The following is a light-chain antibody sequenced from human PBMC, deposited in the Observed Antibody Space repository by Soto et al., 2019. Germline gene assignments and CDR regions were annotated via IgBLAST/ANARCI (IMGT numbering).Light chain of an antibody. CDR1: QSISAR. CDR2: GGS. V-gene: IGKV3-15*01. Sequence: EIVMTQSPATLSVSPGERATLSCRASQSISARLGWYQQRPGQGPGLLLYGGSNRASGVPARFSGSGSGTEFTLTIRSLLSEDFAVYSCQQYNTWCSIIYGQRTRLEIK. CDR3: QQYNTWCSII. J-gene: IGKJ5*01.